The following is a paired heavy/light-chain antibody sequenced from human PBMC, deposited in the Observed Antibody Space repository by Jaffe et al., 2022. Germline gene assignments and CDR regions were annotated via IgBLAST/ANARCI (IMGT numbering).Heavy chain of an antibody. CDR3: AQRGGN. J-gene: IGHJ4*02. Sequence: EVQLVESGGDLVQPGGSLRLSCAASGFTFSAYDMNWVRQAPGKGLEWVSKISSSGTAITYADSVKGRFTISRDNAKNSLYLQMNSLRAEDTAVYYCAQRGGNWGQGTLVTVSS. CDR2: ISSSGTAI. V-gene: IGHV3-48*03. CDR1: GFTFSAYD. D-gene: IGHD1-1*01.
Light chain of an antibody. V-gene: IGKV4-1*01. CDR3: QQYYSSPFT. CDR2: WAS. CDR1: QSVLNSSNNKNY. J-gene: IGKJ2*01. Sequence: DIVMTQSPDSLAVSLGERATINCKSSQSVLNSSNNKNYLAWHQQKPGQPPKLLINWASTRESGVPDRFSGSGSGTDFTLTISSLQAEDVAVYYCQQYYSSPFTFGQGTKLEIK.